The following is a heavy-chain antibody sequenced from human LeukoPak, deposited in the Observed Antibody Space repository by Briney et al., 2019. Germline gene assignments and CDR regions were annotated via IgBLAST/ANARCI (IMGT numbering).Heavy chain of an antibody. J-gene: IGHJ4*02. Sequence: ASVKVSCKASGYTFTNYAMNWVRQAPGQGLEWMGWIHPSTGNPTYAQDFTGRFVFSLDTSVSTTYLQISSLKAEDIAVYYCARAYQRLGQLSLPDYWGQGTLVTVSS. CDR3: ARAYQRLGQLSLPDY. V-gene: IGHV7-4-1*02. CDR1: GYTFTNYA. CDR2: IHPSTGNP. D-gene: IGHD3-16*02.